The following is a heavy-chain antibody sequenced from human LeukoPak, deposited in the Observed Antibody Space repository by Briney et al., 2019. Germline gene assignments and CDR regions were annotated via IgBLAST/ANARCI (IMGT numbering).Heavy chain of an antibody. Sequence: PSETLSLTCTVSGGSISSYYWSWIRQPPRKGLEWIGYIYYSGSTNYNPSLKSRVTISVDTSKNQFSLKLSSVTAADTAVYYCARVSLNSYGGVFYFDYWGQGTLVTVSS. D-gene: IGHD4-23*01. CDR1: GGSISSYY. J-gene: IGHJ4*02. V-gene: IGHV4-59*08. CDR2: IYYSGST. CDR3: ARVSLNSYGGVFYFDY.